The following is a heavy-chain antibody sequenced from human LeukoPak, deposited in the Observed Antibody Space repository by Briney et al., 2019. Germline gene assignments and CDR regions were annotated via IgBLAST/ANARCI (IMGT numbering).Heavy chain of an antibody. CDR3: ARMRERRGYCDSTSCDRTGEFDH. CDR2: MNPNSGNT. CDR1: GYTFTSYD. J-gene: IGHJ4*02. D-gene: IGHD2-2*02. Sequence: ASVKVSCKASGYTFTSYDINWVRQATGQGLEWMGWMNPNSGNTGYAQKFQGRVTMTRNTSISTAYMELSSLRSEDTAVYYCARMRERRGYCDSTSCDRTGEFDHWGQGTLVTVSS. V-gene: IGHV1-8*01.